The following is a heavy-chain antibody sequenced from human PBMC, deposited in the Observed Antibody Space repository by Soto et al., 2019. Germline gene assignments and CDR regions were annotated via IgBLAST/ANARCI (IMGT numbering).Heavy chain of an antibody. V-gene: IGHV4-31*03. CDR1: GGSISSGGYY. CDR3: ARMYNVLVPAWSDY. J-gene: IGHJ4*02. Sequence: LSLTCTVSGGSISSGGYYWSWIRQHPGKCLEWIGYIYYSGSTYYNPSLKSRVTISVDTSKNQFSLKLSSVTAADTAVYYCARMYNVLVPAWSDYWGQGTLVTVSS. CDR2: IYYSGST. D-gene: IGHD2-2*01.